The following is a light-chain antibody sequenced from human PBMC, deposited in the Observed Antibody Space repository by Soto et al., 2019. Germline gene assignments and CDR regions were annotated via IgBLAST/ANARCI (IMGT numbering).Light chain of an antibody. J-gene: IGKJ2*01. V-gene: IGKV3-15*01. Sequence: EIVLTQSPGTLSLSPGEAATLSCRASQTVNSDYLAWFQQRPGQAPRLLIYDASTRATGIPPRFSGGGSGTEFTVTISSLQSEDFAIYYCQQYDIWPPYTFGQGTKVDIK. CDR2: DAS. CDR1: QTVNSD. CDR3: QQYDIWPPYT.